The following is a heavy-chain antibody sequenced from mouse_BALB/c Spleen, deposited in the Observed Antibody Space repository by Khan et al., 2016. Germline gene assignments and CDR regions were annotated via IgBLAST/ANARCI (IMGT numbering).Heavy chain of an antibody. CDR1: GYTFSSYW. J-gene: IGHJ2*01. Sequence: QVQLQQSGAELMKPGASVKISCKATGYTFSSYWIEWVKQRPGHGLEWIGEILPESGSTNYNEKFRGKATFTADTSSNTAYMQLSSLTSEDSAVQYCARTDRRGYFDYWGQGTTLTVSS. V-gene: IGHV1-9*01. CDR2: ILPESGST. CDR3: ARTDRRGYFDY.